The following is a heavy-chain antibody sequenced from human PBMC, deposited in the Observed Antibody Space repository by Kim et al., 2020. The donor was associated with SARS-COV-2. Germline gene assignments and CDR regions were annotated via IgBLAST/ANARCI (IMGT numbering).Heavy chain of an antibody. Sequence: YADTARGRFNVSRDNAKKTICLQMNSRRAEDTAIYYCAKDEAGIANCFEYWGQGNLVTVSS. D-gene: IGHD6-13*01. J-gene: IGHJ4*02. V-gene: IGHV3-23*01. CDR3: AKDEAGIANCFEY.